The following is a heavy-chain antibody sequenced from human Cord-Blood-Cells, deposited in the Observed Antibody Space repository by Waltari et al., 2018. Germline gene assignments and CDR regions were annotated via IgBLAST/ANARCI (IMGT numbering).Heavy chain of an antibody. CDR2: IYYSGST. V-gene: IGHV4-39*01. Sequence: QLQLQESGPGLVKPSETLSLTCTVSGGSISSSSYYWGWIRQPPGKGLEWIGSIYYSGSTYDNPSLKGRVTISVDTSKNQFSLKLSSVTAADTAVYYCARQRSYYDILTGYYAFDIWGQGTMVTVSS. J-gene: IGHJ3*02. D-gene: IGHD3-9*01. CDR3: ARQRSYYDILTGYYAFDI. CDR1: GGSISSSSYY.